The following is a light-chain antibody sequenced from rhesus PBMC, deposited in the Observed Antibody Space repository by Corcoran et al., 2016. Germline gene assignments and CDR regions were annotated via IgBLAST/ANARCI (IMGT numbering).Light chain of an antibody. CDR2: EVS. J-gene: IGLJ1*01. CDR1: SSNIGYYNG. Sequence: QAAPTQSPSVSGSPGQSVTIFCTGTSSNIGYYNGVSWYQQHPGKAPKVIIYEVSTRPSGVSDRFSGSGSDHTASLTISGLQAEDEADYYCSSYVDSGTFYIFGAGTRLTVL. CDR3: SSYVDSGTFYI. V-gene: IGLV2-19*02.